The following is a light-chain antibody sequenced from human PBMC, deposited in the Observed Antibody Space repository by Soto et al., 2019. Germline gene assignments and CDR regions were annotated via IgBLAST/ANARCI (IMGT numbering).Light chain of an antibody. CDR2: AAS. CDR3: RQYNNWPPWT. V-gene: IGKV3-15*01. CDR1: QSVSSD. J-gene: IGKJ1*01. Sequence: EIVMTQSPVTLSASSGERVTLSCRASQSVSSDLAWYQQKPGQAPRLLIYAASTRATGIPARFSGSGSGTEFILTISSLQSEDSAVYYCRQYNNWPPWTFGQGTKVEIK.